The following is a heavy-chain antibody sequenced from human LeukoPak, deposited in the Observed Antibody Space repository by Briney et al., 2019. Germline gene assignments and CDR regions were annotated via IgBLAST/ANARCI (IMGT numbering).Heavy chain of an antibody. CDR1: GFTFSSYG. CDR2: ISGSGGSA. CDR3: AKTRDYVWGSYRYTPYFDY. Sequence: GGSLRLSCAASGFTFSSYGMSWVRQAPGKGLEWVSAISGSGGSAYYADSVKGRFTISRDNSKNTLYLQMNSLRAEDTAVYYCAKTRDYVWGSYRYTPYFDYWGQGTLVTVSS. V-gene: IGHV3-23*01. J-gene: IGHJ4*02. D-gene: IGHD3-16*02.